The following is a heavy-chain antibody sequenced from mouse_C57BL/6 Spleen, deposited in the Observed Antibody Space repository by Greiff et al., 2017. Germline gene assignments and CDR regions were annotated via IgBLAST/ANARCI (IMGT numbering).Heavy chain of an antibody. D-gene: IGHD3-3*01. Sequence: DVQLVESGGGLVQPGGSLSLSCAASGFTFTAYYMSWVRQPPGKALEWLGFIRNKANGYTTEYSASVKGRFTISRDNSQSILYLQMNALRAEDSATYYCARDGGDPYWYFDVWGTGTTVTVSS. CDR1: GFTFTAYY. CDR3: ARDGGDPYWYFDV. J-gene: IGHJ1*03. V-gene: IGHV7-3*01. CDR2: IRNKANGYTT.